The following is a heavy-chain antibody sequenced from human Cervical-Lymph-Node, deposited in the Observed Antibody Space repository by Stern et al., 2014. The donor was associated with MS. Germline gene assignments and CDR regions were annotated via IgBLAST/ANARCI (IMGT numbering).Heavy chain of an antibody. V-gene: IGHV3-30*14. CDR1: GFPFSPYT. CDR3: ARDAVGSYYNVHYFDY. Sequence: VQLVESGGGVVRLGRSLRLSCAASGFPFSPYTFHWVRQAPGQGLEWVALISSDGTNTYFADFVKGRFSISRDNSKSTLFLQMNSLRPEDTAVYFCARDAVGSYYNVHYFDYWGQGALVTVSS. D-gene: IGHD3-10*01. CDR2: ISSDGTNT. J-gene: IGHJ4*02.